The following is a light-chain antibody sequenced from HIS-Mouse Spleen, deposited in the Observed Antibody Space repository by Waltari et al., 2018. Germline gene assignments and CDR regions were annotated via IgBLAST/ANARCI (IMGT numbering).Light chain of an antibody. CDR3: CSYAGSSTWV. V-gene: IGLV2-23*01. CDR1: SSDVGSYNL. Sequence: QSALTQPASVSGSPGHSITISCTGPSSDVGSYNLVSWYQQHQGKAPNLMIYEGSKRPSGVSHRFSGSKSGNTASLTISGLQAEDEADYYCCSYAGSSTWVFGGGTKLTVL. CDR2: EGS. J-gene: IGLJ3*02.